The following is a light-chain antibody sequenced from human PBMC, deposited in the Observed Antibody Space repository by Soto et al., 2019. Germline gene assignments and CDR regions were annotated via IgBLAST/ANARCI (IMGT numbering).Light chain of an antibody. Sequence: QSALTQPASVSGSPGQSITISCTGTSSDFGGYNYVSWHQQHPGKAPKLMIYEVSNRPSGVSHRFSGSKSGNTASLTISGLQAEDEADYYCSSYTRSSTWVFGGGTKLTVL. J-gene: IGLJ3*02. CDR2: EVS. CDR1: SSDFGGYNY. V-gene: IGLV2-14*01. CDR3: SSYTRSSTWV.